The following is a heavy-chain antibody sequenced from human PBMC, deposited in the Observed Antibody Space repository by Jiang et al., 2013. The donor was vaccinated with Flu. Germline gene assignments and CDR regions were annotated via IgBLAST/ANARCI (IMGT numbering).Heavy chain of an antibody. Sequence: GAEVKKPGESLKMSCKGSGYSFTSYWIGWVRQMPGKGLEWMGIIYPGDSDTRYSPSFQGQVTISADKSISTAYLQWGSLKASDTAMYYCARIRGVGSTWDPFDYWGQGTLVTVSS. CDR3: ARIRGVGSTWDPFDY. CDR2: IYPGDSDT. D-gene: IGHD6-13*01. J-gene: IGHJ4*02. V-gene: IGHV5-51*01. CDR1: GYSFTSYW.